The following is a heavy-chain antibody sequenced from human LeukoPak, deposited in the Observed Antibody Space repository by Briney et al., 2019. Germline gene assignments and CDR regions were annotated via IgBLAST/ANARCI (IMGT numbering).Heavy chain of an antibody. CDR2: IIPIFGTA. Sequence: SVKVSCKASGYTFTSYAISWVRQAPGQGLEWMGRIIPIFGTANYAQKFQGRVTITTDESTSTAYMELSSLRSEDTAVYYCARGHDVYSSGWYKFDYWGQGTLVTVSS. CDR3: ARGHDVYSSGWYKFDY. D-gene: IGHD6-19*01. V-gene: IGHV1-69*05. CDR1: GYTFTSYA. J-gene: IGHJ4*02.